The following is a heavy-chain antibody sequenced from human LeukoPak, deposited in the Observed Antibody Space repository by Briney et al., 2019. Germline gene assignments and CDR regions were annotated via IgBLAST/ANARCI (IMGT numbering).Heavy chain of an antibody. V-gene: IGHV1-2*06. D-gene: IGHD6-13*01. CDR3: ARGNGVGSSWYDWFDP. CDR2: INPNSGGT. CDR1: GYTFTGYY. J-gene: IGHJ5*02. Sequence: ASVKVSCKASGYTFTGYYMHWVRQAPGQGLEWMGRINPNSGGTNYAQKFQGRVTMTRDTSISTAYMELSRLRSDDRAVYYCARGNGVGSSWYDWFDPWGQGTLVTVSS.